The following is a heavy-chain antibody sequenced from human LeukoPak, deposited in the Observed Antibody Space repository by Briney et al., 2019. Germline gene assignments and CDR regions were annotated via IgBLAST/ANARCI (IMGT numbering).Heavy chain of an antibody. J-gene: IGHJ4*02. D-gene: IGHD2-2*01. Sequence: EASVKVSCKASRYTFTGYYMHWVRQAAGQGLEWMGWINPNSGGTNYAQKFQGRVSMTRDTSISTAYMELSRLRSDDTAVYYCAREIITDRSTSNPTGDWGQGTLVTVSS. V-gene: IGHV1-2*02. CDR1: RYTFTGYY. CDR2: INPNSGGT. CDR3: AREIITDRSTSNPTGD.